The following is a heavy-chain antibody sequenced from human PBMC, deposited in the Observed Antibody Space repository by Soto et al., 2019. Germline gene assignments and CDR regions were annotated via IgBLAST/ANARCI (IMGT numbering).Heavy chain of an antibody. CDR3: ARGDGDYYDGNGYLGRH. CDR2: IKSDGSGT. J-gene: IGHJ4*02. D-gene: IGHD3-22*01. CDR1: GFTFSSYW. Sequence: EVQLVESGGGLVQPGGSLRLSCAASGFTFSSYWMHWVRQAPGKGLVWVSRIKSDGSGTSYADSVKGRLTISRENAKNTLYLQMNSLRAEDTAVYYCARGDGDYYDGNGYLGRHWGQGTLVTVST. V-gene: IGHV3-74*01.